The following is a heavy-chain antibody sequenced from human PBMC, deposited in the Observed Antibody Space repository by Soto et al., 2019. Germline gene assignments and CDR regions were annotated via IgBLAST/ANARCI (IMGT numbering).Heavy chain of an antibody. V-gene: IGHV1-18*01. J-gene: IGHJ4*02. CDR3: ARERRWEPLRY. Sequence: QVQLVQSGPEVKKPGASVKVSCKGSGYTFSNYGVTWVRQAPGQGLERLGWVSAYNRNTDYAQKFEDRATMTIDTSTNTAYLELRGPTPDDTAVYYCARERRWEPLRYWGQGTL. CDR2: VSAYNRNT. D-gene: IGHD1-26*01. CDR1: GYTFSNYG.